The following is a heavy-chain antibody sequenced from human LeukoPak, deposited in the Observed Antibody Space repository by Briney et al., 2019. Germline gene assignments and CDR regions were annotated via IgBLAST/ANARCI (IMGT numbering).Heavy chain of an antibody. J-gene: IGHJ5*01. Sequence: SQTLSLTCTVSGASVSSSIHYWGWVRQPPGKGLEWIGSVYYSGGTYYNPSLESRLTISVDTSNNRFSLKLKSVTAADTAVFYCARVTTGSTTLDSWGQGILVTVSS. D-gene: IGHD1-1*01. V-gene: IGHV4-39*02. CDR2: VYYSGGT. CDR3: ARVTTGSTTLDS. CDR1: GASVSSSIHY.